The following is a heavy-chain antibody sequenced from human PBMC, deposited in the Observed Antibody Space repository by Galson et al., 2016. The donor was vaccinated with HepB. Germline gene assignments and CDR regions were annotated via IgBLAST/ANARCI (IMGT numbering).Heavy chain of an antibody. J-gene: IGHJ3*01. CDR2: IRSKAYGGTA. CDR1: GFTFGDYT. Sequence: SLRLSCAASGFTFGDYTMSWFRQAPGKGLEWLGFIRSKAYGGTADYAASVRGRFTFSRDDSKTIAYLQMNSLKYEDTAVYFCTRRGAGTNAFDFWGQGTLVTVSS. V-gene: IGHV3-49*03. D-gene: IGHD1-26*01. CDR3: TRRGAGTNAFDF.